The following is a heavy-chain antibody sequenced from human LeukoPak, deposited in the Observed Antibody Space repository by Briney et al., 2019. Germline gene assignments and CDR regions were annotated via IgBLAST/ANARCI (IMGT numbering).Heavy chain of an antibody. CDR3: ARDRFRMATPFDY. Sequence: PGWSVRLSCATSGFTFSSYAMHWVRQAPGKGLEGVAVISYDGSKYYADSVKGRFTISRDNSKNTLYLQMNSLRAEDTAVYYCARDRFRMATPFDYWGQGTLVTVSS. CDR2: ISYDGSK. D-gene: IGHD5-24*01. V-gene: IGHV3-30*04. CDR1: GFTFSSYA. J-gene: IGHJ4*02.